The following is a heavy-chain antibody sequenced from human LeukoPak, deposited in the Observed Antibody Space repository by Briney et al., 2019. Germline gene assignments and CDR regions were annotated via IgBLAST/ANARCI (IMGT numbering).Heavy chain of an antibody. D-gene: IGHD6-6*01. CDR2: ISSSSSYI. J-gene: IGHJ3*02. Sequence: PGGSLRLSCAASGFTFSSYSMNWVRQAPGKGLEWVSSISSSSSYIYYADSVKGRFTISRDNAKNSLYLQMNSLRAEDTAVYYCARDREQLVPADAFDIWGQGTMVTVSS. V-gene: IGHV3-21*01. CDR1: GFTFSSYS. CDR3: ARDREQLVPADAFDI.